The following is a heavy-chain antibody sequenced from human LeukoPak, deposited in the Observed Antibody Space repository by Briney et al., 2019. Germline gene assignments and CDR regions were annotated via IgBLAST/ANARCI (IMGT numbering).Heavy chain of an antibody. D-gene: IGHD3-9*01. Sequence: PGGSLRLSCAACGFTFSSYSMNWVRQGPGKGLEWVSSISSSSNYIYYADSVRGRFTISRDNSKNTLHLQMNSLRAEVTAVYYCARGPDISTGPPPDYWGQGTLVTVSS. CDR1: GFTFSSYS. J-gene: IGHJ4*02. V-gene: IGHV3-21*04. CDR3: ARGPDISTGPPPDY. CDR2: ISSSSNYI.